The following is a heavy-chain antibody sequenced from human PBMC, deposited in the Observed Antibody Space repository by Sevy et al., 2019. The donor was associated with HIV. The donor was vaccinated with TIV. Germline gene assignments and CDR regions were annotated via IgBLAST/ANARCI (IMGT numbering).Heavy chain of an antibody. J-gene: IGHJ4*02. CDR1: GGSISSSSYY. CDR3: ARLAERYYYVDY. V-gene: IGHV4-39*01. D-gene: IGHD3-10*01. CDR2: IYYSGST. Sequence: SETLSLTCTVSGGSISSSSYYWGWIRQPPGKGLEWIGIIYYSGSTYYNPSLKSRVTISVDTSKNQFSLKLSSVTAADTAVYYCARLAERYYYVDYWGQGTLVTVSS.